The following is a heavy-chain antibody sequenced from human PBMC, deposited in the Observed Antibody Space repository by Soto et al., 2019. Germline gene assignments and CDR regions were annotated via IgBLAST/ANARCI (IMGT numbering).Heavy chain of an antibody. CDR3: ARDREYYYGSGSYYPSNWFDP. D-gene: IGHD3-10*01. V-gene: IGHV1-18*01. Sequence: GASVKVSSKASGYTFTSYGISWVQQAPGQGLEWMGWISAYNGNTNYAQKLQGRVTMATDTSTSTAYMELRSLRSDDTAVYYCARDREYYYGSGSYYPSNWFDPWGQGTLVSVSS. CDR1: GYTFTSYG. J-gene: IGHJ5*02. CDR2: ISAYNGNT.